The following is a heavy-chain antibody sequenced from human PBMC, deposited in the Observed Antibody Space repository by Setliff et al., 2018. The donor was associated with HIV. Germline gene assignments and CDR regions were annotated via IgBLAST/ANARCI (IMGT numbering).Heavy chain of an antibody. CDR1: GFTFSNSW. Sequence: GSLRLSCAASGFTFSNSWMSWVRQAPGKGLEWVGRIISKTDGGTTDYPAPVKDRFTISRDDSKNMLYLQMDRLRLDDTAVYYCAKGRGSSRWTARGDYHYYDMDVWGKGTTVTVSS. V-gene: IGHV3-15*01. CDR2: IISKTDGGTT. CDR3: AKGRGSSRWTARGDYHYYDMDV. D-gene: IGHD4-17*01. J-gene: IGHJ6*03.